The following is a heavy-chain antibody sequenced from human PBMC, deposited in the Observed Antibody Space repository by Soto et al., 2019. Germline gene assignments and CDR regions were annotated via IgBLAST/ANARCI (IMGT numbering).Heavy chain of an antibody. V-gene: IGHV1-69*08. Sequence: QVQLVQSGAEVKKPGSSVKVSSKASGGTFSSYTISWVRQAPGQGLEWMGRIIPILGIANYAQKFQGRVTITADKSTSTAYMELSSLISEDTAVYYCARDYSYVVPAAPEDYYYMDVWGKGSTVPVSS. CDR2: IIPILGIA. CDR1: GGTFSSYT. D-gene: IGHD2-2*01. J-gene: IGHJ6*03. CDR3: ARDYSYVVPAAPEDYYYMDV.